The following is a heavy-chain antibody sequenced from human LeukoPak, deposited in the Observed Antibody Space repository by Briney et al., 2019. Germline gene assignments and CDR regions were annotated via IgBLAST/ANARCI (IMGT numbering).Heavy chain of an antibody. D-gene: IGHD3-3*01. V-gene: IGHV3-23*01. J-gene: IGHJ4*02. CDR2: ISGSGGST. CDR3: AKGNLEWLLYFDY. CDR1: GFTFSSYA. Sequence: GGSLRLSCAASGFTFSSYAMSWVRQAPGKGLEWVSAISGSGGSTYYADSVKGRFTVSRDNSKNTLYLQMNSLRAEDTAVYYCAKGNLEWLLYFDYWGQGTLVTVSS.